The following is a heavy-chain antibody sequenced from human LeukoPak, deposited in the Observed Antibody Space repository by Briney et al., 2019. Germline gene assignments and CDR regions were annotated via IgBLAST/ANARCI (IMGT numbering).Heavy chain of an antibody. CDR1: GFTFSDYY. J-gene: IGHJ6*03. CDR3: ARGGITMVQGVYYYYYYMDV. D-gene: IGHD3-10*01. Sequence: GGSLRLPCAASGFTFSDYYMSWIRQAPGKGLEWVSYISSSGSTIYYADSVKGRFTISRDNAKNSLYLQMNSLRAEDTAVYYCARGGITMVQGVYYYYYYMDVWGKGTTVTVSS. CDR2: ISSSGSTI. V-gene: IGHV3-11*01.